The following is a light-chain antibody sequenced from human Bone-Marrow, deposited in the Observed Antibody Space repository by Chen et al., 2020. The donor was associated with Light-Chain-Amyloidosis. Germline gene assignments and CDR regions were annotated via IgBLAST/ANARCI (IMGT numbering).Light chain of an antibody. CDR2: WAS. Sequence: DVVLTQSPDSLAVSPGERASINCKSSQSVLYNDNNKNYLAWYQQQPGQPPKLLIYWASTRESGVPDRFTGSGSGTDFALTISSLQAEDVAVYYCQQYYSTPLTFGGGTKVEIK. V-gene: IGKV4-1*01. CDR1: QSVLYNDNNKNY. CDR3: QQYYSTPLT. J-gene: IGKJ4*01.